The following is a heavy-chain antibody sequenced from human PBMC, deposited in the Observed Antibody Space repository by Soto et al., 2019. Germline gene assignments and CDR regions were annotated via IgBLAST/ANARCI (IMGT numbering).Heavy chain of an antibody. V-gene: IGHV2-5*01. J-gene: IGHJ5*02. CDR3: AHRRSIAAAGTWFDP. Sequence: SGPTLVNPTQTLTLTCTFSGFSLSTNGVGVGWIRQPPGKALEWLALIYWNDDKRYSPSLKSRLTITKDTSKNQVVLTMTNMDPVDTATYYCAHRRSIAAAGTWFDPWGQGTLVTVSS. D-gene: IGHD6-13*01. CDR1: GFSLSTNGVG. CDR2: IYWNDDK.